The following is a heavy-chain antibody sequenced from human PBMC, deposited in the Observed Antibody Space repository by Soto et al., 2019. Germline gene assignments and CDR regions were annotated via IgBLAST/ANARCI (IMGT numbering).Heavy chain of an antibody. J-gene: IGHJ2*01. Sequence: QVQLVQSGAEVKKPGSSVKVSCKASGGTFSNYPISWMRQAPRQGLEWMGGIIPIFGTVNYAQKFQGRVTITADESTSTAYMELSSLRSEDTAVYYCARGNHRWLQLWYFDLWGRGTLVTVSS. CDR2: IIPIFGTV. V-gene: IGHV1-69*12. CDR1: GGTFSNYP. D-gene: IGHD5-12*01. CDR3: ARGNHRWLQLWYFDL.